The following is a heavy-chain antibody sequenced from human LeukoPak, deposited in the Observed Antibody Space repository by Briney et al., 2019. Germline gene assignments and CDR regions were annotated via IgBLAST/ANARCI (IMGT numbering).Heavy chain of an antibody. CDR3: ARDYMEYKLRYSSSSGEDY. D-gene: IGHD6-6*01. J-gene: IGHJ4*02. CDR2: ISAYNGNT. V-gene: IGHV1-18*01. Sequence: GASVKVSCKASGYTFTSYGISWVRQAPGQGLEWMGWISAYNGNTNYAQKLQGRVTMTTDTSTSTAYMELRSLRSDDTAVYYCARDYMEYKLRYSSSSGEDYWGQGTLVTVSS. CDR1: GYTFTSYG.